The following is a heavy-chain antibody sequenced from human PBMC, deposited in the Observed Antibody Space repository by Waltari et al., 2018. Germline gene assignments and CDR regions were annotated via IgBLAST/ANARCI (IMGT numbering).Heavy chain of an antibody. Sequence: QVQLVESGGGVVQPGRSLSLSCAASGFTFSSYGMHWVRQAPGKGLEWVAVVSDDGRNKYYADAVKGRFTISRDNSKNTLYLQMNSLRAEDTAVYYCAKDLGVAGFYYYYGMDVWGQGTTVTVSS. CDR1: GFTFSSYG. CDR3: AKDLGVAGFYYYYGMDV. V-gene: IGHV3-30*18. CDR2: VSDDGRNK. J-gene: IGHJ6*02. D-gene: IGHD6-19*01.